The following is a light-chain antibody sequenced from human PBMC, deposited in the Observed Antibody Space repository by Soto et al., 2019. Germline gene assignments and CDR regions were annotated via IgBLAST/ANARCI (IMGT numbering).Light chain of an antibody. V-gene: IGKV3D-20*02. Sequence: IVLTQSPGTLSLSPGERATLSCRASQIVSYTYAAWYQQKPGQAPRLLIYGASSRATGIPVRFSGSGSATDFTLTIRRLEPEDFAVYYCQQRSNWPTWTFGQGTKGDIK. J-gene: IGKJ1*01. CDR2: GAS. CDR1: QIVSYTY. CDR3: QQRSNWPTWT.